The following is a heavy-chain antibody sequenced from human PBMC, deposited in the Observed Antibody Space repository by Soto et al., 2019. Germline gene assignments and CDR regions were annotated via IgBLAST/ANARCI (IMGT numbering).Heavy chain of an antibody. Sequence: SETLSLTCTVSGGSISSYYWSWIRQPPGKGLEWIGFIYYSGNTNSGSTSYNPSLKSRVTISVDTSKNQVSLSLRSVTAADTAVYFCVRRGRTSNGDWFDLWGQGILVTVSS. CDR2: IYYSGNTNSGST. CDR1: GGSISSYY. J-gene: IGHJ5*02. CDR3: VRRGRTSNGDWFDL. D-gene: IGHD3-3*02. V-gene: IGHV4-59*12.